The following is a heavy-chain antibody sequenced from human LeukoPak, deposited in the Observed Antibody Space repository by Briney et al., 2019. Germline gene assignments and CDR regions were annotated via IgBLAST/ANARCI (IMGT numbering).Heavy chain of an antibody. Sequence: PSETLSLTCTVSGGSISGYYWSWIRQSPGKGLEWVGYIYYSGSTNYNPSLKSRVTMSVDTSKNHFSLKVSSVTAADTAVYYCARAVVVAATVKWFDPWGQGTLVSVSS. CDR2: IYYSGST. J-gene: IGHJ5*02. V-gene: IGHV4-59*12. CDR1: GGSISGYY. D-gene: IGHD2-15*01. CDR3: ARAVVVAATVKWFDP.